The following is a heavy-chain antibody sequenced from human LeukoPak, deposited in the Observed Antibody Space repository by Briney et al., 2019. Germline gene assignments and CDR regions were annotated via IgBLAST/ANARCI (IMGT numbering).Heavy chain of an antibody. CDR3: ARRPGDCSSTSCYIPDWYFDL. D-gene: IGHD2-2*02. Sequence: SETLSLTCTVSGGSISSYYWSWIRQPAGKGLEWIGRIYTSGSTNYNPSLKSRVTMSVDTSKNQFSLKLSSVTAADTAVYYCARRPGDCSSTSCYIPDWYFDLWGRGTLVTVSS. CDR2: IYTSGST. V-gene: IGHV4-4*07. J-gene: IGHJ2*01. CDR1: GGSISSYY.